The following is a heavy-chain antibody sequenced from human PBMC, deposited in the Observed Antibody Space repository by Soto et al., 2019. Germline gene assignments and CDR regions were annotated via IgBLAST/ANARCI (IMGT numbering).Heavy chain of an antibody. CDR3: ARANQRVVPGAAFDY. V-gene: IGHV1-18*01. CDR2: ISAYNGNT. D-gene: IGHD2-2*01. Sequence: ASVKVSCKASGYTFTSYGISWVRQAPGQGLEWMGWISAYNGNTNYAQKLQGRVTMTTDTSTSTAYMELRSLRSDDAAVYYCARANQRVVPGAAFDYSGQGTLDIGSS. J-gene: IGHJ4*02. CDR1: GYTFTSYG.